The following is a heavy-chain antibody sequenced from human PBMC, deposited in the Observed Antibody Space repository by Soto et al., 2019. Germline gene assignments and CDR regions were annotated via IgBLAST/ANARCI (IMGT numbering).Heavy chain of an antibody. CDR3: ASDRGIQLGGYFDY. CDR1: GFTFSSYG. V-gene: IGHV3-33*01. CDR2: IWYDGSNK. Sequence: QVQLVESGGGVVQPGRSLRLSCAASGFTFSSYGMHWVRQAPGKGLARVSVIWYDGSNKYYADSVKGRVTISRDNSKNTLYLQLNSLIAEDKAVYYCASDRGIQLGGYFDYWCQGTLVTFSS. D-gene: IGHD5-18*01. J-gene: IGHJ4*02.